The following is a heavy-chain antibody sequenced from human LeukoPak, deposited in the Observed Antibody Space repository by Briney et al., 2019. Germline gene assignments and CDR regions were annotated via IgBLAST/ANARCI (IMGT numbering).Heavy chain of an antibody. J-gene: IGHJ5*02. CDR1: GDSISSYY. CDR2: IYYSGST. CDR3: ARHTLYYGGNNWSDP. V-gene: IGHV4-59*08. D-gene: IGHD4-23*01. Sequence: PSETLSLTCTVSGDSISSYYWTWIRQPPGKGLELIGYIYYSGSTNYNPSLKSRVTISVDTSKNQFSLKLSSVTAADTAVYYCARHTLYYGGNNWSDPWGQGTLVTVSS.